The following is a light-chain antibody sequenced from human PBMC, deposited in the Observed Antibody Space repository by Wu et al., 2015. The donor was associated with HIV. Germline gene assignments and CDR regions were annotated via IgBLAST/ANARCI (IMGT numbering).Light chain of an antibody. CDR1: QSVSSSY. CDR3: QQYGSSRT. V-gene: IGKV3-20*01. J-gene: IGKJ1*01. CDR2: GAS. Sequence: EIVLTQSPGTLSLSPGERATLSCRASQSVSSSYLAWYQQKPGQAPRLLIYGASSRATGIPDRFSGSGSGTDFTLTISRLEPGDFAVYYCQQYGSSRTFGQGTKVEI.